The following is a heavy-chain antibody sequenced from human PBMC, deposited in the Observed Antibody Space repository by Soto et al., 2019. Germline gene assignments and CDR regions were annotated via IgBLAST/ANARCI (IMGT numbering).Heavy chain of an antibody. CDR2: IYYSGST. CDR3: ARRERAAGTDWWFDP. Sequence: QLQLQESGPGLVKPSETLSLTCTVSGGSISSSSFHWGWIRQPPGKGLEWIGSIYYSGSTYYSPSLKIRVTISVDTSKNQFSLKLSSVTAEDTAVYYCARRERAAGTDWWFDPWGQGTLVTVSS. CDR1: GGSISSSSFH. D-gene: IGHD6-13*01. V-gene: IGHV4-39*01. J-gene: IGHJ5*02.